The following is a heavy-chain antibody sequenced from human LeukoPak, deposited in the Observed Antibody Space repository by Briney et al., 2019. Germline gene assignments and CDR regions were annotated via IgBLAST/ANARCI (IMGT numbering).Heavy chain of an antibody. CDR2: MNPNSGNT. Sequence: ASVKVSCKASGYTFTSYDVNWVRQATGQGLEWMGWMNPNSGNTGYAQKFQGRVTITRNTSISTAYMELSSLRSEDTAVYYCARPGIAAVLDGFDIWGQGTMVTVSS. CDR3: ARPGIAAVLDGFDI. CDR1: GYTFTSYD. J-gene: IGHJ3*02. D-gene: IGHD6-13*01. V-gene: IGHV1-8*03.